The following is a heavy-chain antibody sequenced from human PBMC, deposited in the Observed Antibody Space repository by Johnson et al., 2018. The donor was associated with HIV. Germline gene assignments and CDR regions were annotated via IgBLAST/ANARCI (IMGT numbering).Heavy chain of an antibody. CDR3: ARETGDPVVPAARDAFDI. V-gene: IGHV3-9*01. J-gene: IGHJ3*02. CDR1: GFTFDNFA. D-gene: IGHD2-2*01. Sequence: EVQLVESGGGLVQPGGSLRLSCAVSGFTFDNFAMHWVRQAPGKGLEWVSSISWDSGTIGYVDSVKGRFTISRDNAKNSLSLQMNSLRAEDTAVYYWARETGDPVVPAARDAFDIWGQGTMVTVSS. CDR2: ISWDSGTI.